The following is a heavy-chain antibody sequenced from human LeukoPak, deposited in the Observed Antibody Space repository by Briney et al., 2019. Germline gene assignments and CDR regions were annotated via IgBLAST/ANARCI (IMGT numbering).Heavy chain of an antibody. D-gene: IGHD5-18*01. J-gene: IGHJ2*01. CDR3: ARLPDTAMVLAFDL. Sequence: PSETLSLTCAVYGGSFSGYYWSWIRQPPGKGLEWIGEINHSGSTNYNPSLKSRVTISVDTPKNQFSLKLSSVTAADTAVYYCARLPDTAMVLAFDLWGRGTLVTVSS. CDR2: INHSGST. CDR1: GGSFSGYY. V-gene: IGHV4-34*01.